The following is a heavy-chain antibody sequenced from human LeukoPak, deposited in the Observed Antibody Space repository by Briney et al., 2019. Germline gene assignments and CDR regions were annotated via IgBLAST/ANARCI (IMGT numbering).Heavy chain of an antibody. Sequence: SETLSLTCTVSGGSISSNSYYWGWIRQPPGKGLEWLANIYNSGSTYYNPYLKRRVTLSADTSKNQFSLELSSVTAADTAVYYCTRRKGGHNCLDSWGQGTLVTVST. V-gene: IGHV4-39*07. J-gene: IGHJ5*01. CDR2: IYNSGST. CDR3: TRRKGGHNCLDS. CDR1: GGSISSNSYY.